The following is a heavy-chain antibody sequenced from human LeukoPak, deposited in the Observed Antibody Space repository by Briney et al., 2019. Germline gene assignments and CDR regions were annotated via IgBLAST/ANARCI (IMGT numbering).Heavy chain of an antibody. J-gene: IGHJ4*02. CDR3: ARGGQSKYDSSGYLNYFDY. Sequence: PGGSLRLSCAASGFTFSSYVMYWVRQAPGKGLEYVSSFSSNGGSTYYANSVKGRFTISRDNSKNTLYLQMGSLRAEDMAVYYCARGGQSKYDSSGYLNYFDYWGQETLVTVSS. D-gene: IGHD3-22*01. V-gene: IGHV3-64*01. CDR2: FSSNGGST. CDR1: GFTFSSYV.